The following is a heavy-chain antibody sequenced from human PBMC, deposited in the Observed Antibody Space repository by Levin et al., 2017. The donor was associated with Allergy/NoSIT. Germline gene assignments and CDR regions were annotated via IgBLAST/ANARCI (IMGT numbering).Heavy chain of an antibody. CDR2: IYYSGST. V-gene: IGHV4-39*07. Sequence: GSLRLSCTVSGGSISSSSYYWGWIRQPPGKGLEWIGSIYYSGSTYYNPSLKSRVTISVDTSKNQFSLKLSSVTAADTAVYYCASYAGYYYDSSGYPFDYWGQGTLVTVSS. CDR3: ASYAGYYYDSSGYPFDY. D-gene: IGHD3-22*01. CDR1: GGSISSSSYY. J-gene: IGHJ4*02.